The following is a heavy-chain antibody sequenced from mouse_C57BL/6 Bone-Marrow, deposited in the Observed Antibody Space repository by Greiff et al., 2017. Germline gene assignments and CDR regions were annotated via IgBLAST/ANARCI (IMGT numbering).Heavy chain of an antibody. CDR2: ITSDGGST. J-gene: IGHJ2*01. CDR3: FFDY. V-gene: IGHV5-2*01. Sequence: EVQRVESGGRLVQPGESLNLSCDSNEYEFPSHAMSWVRKTPEKRLELVAAITSDGGSTYYPDTMESRIIISRDNPKKTLYLQMSSLRSEDTALSTTFFDYWGQGTTLTVSS. CDR1: EYEFPSHA.